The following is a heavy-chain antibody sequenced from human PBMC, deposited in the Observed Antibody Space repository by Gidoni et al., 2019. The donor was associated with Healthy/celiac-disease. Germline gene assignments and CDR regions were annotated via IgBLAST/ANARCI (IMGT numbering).Heavy chain of an antibody. Sequence: EVQLLESGGGLVQPGGSLRPSCAASGFPFSSYAMSWVRQAPGKGLEWVSAISGSGGSTYYADSVKGRFTISRDNSKNTLYLQMNSLRAEDTAVYYCAKAPPRYRLPFDYWGQGTLVTVSS. J-gene: IGHJ4*02. V-gene: IGHV3-23*01. CDR2: ISGSGGST. CDR3: AKAPPRYRLPFDY. D-gene: IGHD1-26*01. CDR1: GFPFSSYA.